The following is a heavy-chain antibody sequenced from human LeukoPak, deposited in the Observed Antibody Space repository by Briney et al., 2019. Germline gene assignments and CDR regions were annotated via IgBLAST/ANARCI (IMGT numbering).Heavy chain of an antibody. J-gene: IGHJ4*02. CDR3: AKGSRGNFPYYFDF. CDR2: ISGSGGST. D-gene: IGHD1-26*01. V-gene: IGHV3-23*01. CDR1: GFTFSSYG. Sequence: GGSLRLSCAASGFTFSSYGMSWVRQAPGKGLEWVSAISGSGGSTYYADSVKGRFTISRDNSKNTLYLQMNSLRDEDTAVYYCAKGSRGNFPYYFDFWGQGTLVTVSS.